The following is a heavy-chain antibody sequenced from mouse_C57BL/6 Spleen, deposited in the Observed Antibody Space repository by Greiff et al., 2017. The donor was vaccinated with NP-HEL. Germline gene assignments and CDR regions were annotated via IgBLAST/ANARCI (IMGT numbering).Heavy chain of an antibody. D-gene: IGHD2-4*01. J-gene: IGHJ3*01. Sequence: EVMLVESGGGLVKPGGSLKLSCAASGFTFSDYGMHWVRQAPEKGLEWVAYISSGSSTIYYADPVKGRFTISRDNAKNTLFLQMTSLRSEDTAMYYCARNYDYDDVGFAYWGQGTLVTVSA. CDR3: ARNYDYDDVGFAY. CDR2: ISSGSSTI. CDR1: GFTFSDYG. V-gene: IGHV5-17*01.